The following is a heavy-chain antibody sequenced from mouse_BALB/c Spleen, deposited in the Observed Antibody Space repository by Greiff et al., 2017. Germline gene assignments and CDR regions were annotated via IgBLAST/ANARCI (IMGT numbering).Heavy chain of an antibody. CDR2: IRNKANGYTT. Sequence: EVQLVESGGGLVQPGGSLRLSCATSGFTFTDYYMSWVRQPPGKALEWLGFIRNKANGYTTEYSASVKGRFTISRDNSQSILYLQMNTLRAEDSATYYCARELGRYFDVWGAGTTVTVSS. J-gene: IGHJ1*01. CDR3: ARELGRYFDV. V-gene: IGHV7-3*02. D-gene: IGHD4-1*01. CDR1: GFTFTDYY.